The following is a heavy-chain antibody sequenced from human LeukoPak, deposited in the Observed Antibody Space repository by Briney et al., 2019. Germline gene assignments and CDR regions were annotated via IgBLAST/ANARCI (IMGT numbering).Heavy chain of an antibody. CDR3: ARVDGGNSGPDY. CDR2: INPSGGST. V-gene: IGHV1-46*01. CDR1: GYTFTSYY. Sequence: ASVKVSCKASGYTFTSYYMHWVRQAPGQGLEWMGIINPSGGSTSYAQKFQGRVTMTRDTSTSTAYMELSSLISDDTAVYYCARVDGGNSGPDYWGQGTLVTVSS. J-gene: IGHJ4*02. D-gene: IGHD4-23*01.